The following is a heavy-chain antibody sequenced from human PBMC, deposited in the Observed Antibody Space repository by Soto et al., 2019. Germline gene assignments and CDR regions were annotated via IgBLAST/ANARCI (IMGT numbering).Heavy chain of an antibody. CDR3: AILRPDQQVVKN. CDR2: ISDSGGRT. V-gene: IGHV3-23*01. Sequence: GGSLRLSCAASGFTFNSYGINWVRQAPGKGLEWVSGISDSGGRTYYADSVKGRLTISRDNSKNTLYLQMNNLRVEDTAVYYCAILRPDQQVVKNWGQGTLVTVSS. D-gene: IGHD6-13*01. J-gene: IGHJ4*02. CDR1: GFTFNSYG.